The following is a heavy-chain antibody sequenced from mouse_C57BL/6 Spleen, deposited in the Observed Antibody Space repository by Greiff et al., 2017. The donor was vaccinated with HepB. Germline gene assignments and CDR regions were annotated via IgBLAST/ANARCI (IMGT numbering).Heavy chain of an antibody. CDR3: ARERGDSFAY. CDR2: IYPGSGNT. D-gene: IGHD3-3*01. J-gene: IGHJ3*01. Sequence: VMLVESGPELVKPGASVKISCKASGYSFTSYYIHWVKQRPGQGLEWIGWIYPGSGNTKYNEKFKGKATLTADTSSSTAYMQLSSLTSEDSAVYYCARERGDSFAYWGQGTLVTVSA. CDR1: GYSFTSYY. V-gene: IGHV1-66*01.